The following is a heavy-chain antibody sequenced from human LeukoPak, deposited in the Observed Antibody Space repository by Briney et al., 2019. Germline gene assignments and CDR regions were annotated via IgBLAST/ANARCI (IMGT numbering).Heavy chain of an antibody. CDR3: ARRWLGLGY. D-gene: IGHD6-19*01. CDR2: INHSGST. Sequence: SSETLSLTCAVYGGSFSGYYWSWIRQPPGKGLEWIGEINHSGSTNYNPSLKSRVTISVDTSKNQFSLKLSSVTAADTAVYYCARRWLGLGYWGQGTLVTVPS. V-gene: IGHV4-34*01. J-gene: IGHJ4*02. CDR1: GGSFSGYY.